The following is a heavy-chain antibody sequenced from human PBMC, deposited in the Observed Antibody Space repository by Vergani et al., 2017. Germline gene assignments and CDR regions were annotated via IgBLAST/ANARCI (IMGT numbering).Heavy chain of an antibody. V-gene: IGHV1-69*04. Sequence: QVQLVQSGAEVKKPGSSVKVSCKASGGTFSSYAISWVRQAPGQGLEWMGRIIPILGIANYAQKFQGRVTITADKSTSTAYMELSSLRSEDTAVYYCAREGADGYNFAGFDYWGQGTLVTVSS. D-gene: IGHD5-24*01. J-gene: IGHJ4*02. CDR3: AREGADGYNFAGFDY. CDR1: GGTFSSYA. CDR2: IIPILGIA.